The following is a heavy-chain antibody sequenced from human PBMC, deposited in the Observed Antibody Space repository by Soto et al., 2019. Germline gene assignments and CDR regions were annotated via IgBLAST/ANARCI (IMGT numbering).Heavy chain of an antibody. CDR1: GGSFSGYY. V-gene: IGHV4-34*01. CDR3: ANFGSTSTWLDP. Sequence: PSETLSLTCAVYGGSFSGYYWSWIRQPPGKGLEWIGEINHSGSANYNPSLKSRVTISVDTSKNQFSLDLSSVTAADTAVYDCANFGSTSTWLDPWGQGTLVSVSS. J-gene: IGHJ5*02. CDR2: INHSGSA. D-gene: IGHD3-3*01.